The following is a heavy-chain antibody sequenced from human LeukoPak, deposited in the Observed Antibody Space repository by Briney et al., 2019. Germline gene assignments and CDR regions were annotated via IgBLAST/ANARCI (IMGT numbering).Heavy chain of an antibody. D-gene: IGHD2/OR15-2a*01. J-gene: IGHJ4*02. CDR1: GFTFSSYW. V-gene: IGHV4-34*01. CDR2: INHSGST. CDR3: AREGEVLALDY. Sequence: PGGSLRLSCAASGFTFSSYWMSWIRQPPGKGLEWIGEINHSGSTNYNPSLKSRVTISVDTSKNQFSLKLSSVTAADTAVYYCAREGEVLALDYWGQGTLVTVSS.